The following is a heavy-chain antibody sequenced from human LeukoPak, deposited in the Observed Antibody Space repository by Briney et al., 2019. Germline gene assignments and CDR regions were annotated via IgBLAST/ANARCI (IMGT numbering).Heavy chain of an antibody. CDR2: INSDGSST. D-gene: IGHD5-24*01. Sequence: GRPLRLSCAASGFTFSSYWMHWVRQAPGKGLVWVSRINSDGSSTSYADSVKGRFTISRDNAKNTLYLQMNSLRAEDTAVYYCARSMVTIPIPGGYWGQGTLVTVSS. V-gene: IGHV3-74*01. CDR1: GFTFSSYW. J-gene: IGHJ4*02. CDR3: ARSMVTIPIPGGY.